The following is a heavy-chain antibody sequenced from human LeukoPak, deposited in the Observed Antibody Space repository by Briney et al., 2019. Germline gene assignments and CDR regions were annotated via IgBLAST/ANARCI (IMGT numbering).Heavy chain of an antibody. D-gene: IGHD1-26*01. CDR1: GFPFSSYW. CDR2: IKQDGSEK. J-gene: IGHJ5*02. CDR3: ARLRFLQWELRGDWFDP. V-gene: IGHV3-7*01. Sequence: GGPLRLSCAASGFPFSSYWMSGVRQAPGKGREGLANIKQDGSEKYSVDSVKGRFTISRDNAKNSLYLQMNSLRAEDAAVYYCARLRFLQWELRGDWFDPWGQGTLVTVSS.